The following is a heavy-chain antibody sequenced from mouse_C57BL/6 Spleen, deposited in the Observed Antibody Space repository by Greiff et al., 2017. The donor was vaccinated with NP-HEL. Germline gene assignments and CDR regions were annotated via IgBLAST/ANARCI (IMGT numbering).Heavy chain of an antibody. CDR1: GYTFTSYW. V-gene: IGHV1-72*01. CDR2: IDPNSGGT. D-gene: IGHD2-1*01. Sequence: QVQLKQPGAELVKPGASVKLSCKASGYTFTSYWMHWVKQRPGRGLEWIGRIDPNSGGTKYNEKFKSKATLTVDKPSSTAYMQLSSLTSVDSAVYYCAREGGLGNLFAYWGQGTLVTVSA. J-gene: IGHJ3*01. CDR3: AREGGLGNLFAY.